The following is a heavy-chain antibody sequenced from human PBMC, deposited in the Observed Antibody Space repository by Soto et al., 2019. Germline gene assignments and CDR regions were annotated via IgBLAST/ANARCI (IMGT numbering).Heavy chain of an antibody. CDR2: INPSGGST. V-gene: IGHV1-46*03. CDR1: GYTFTSYY. CDR3: ARTTYLHDTNGQNYFFDH. D-gene: IGHD2-8*01. J-gene: IGHJ4*02. Sequence: ASVKVSCKASGYTFTSYYIHWVRQAPGQGLEWMGIINPSGGSTSYAQKFQGRVTMTRDTSTNTVYMELSSLISEDTAVYFCARTTYLHDTNGQNYFFDHWGQGTLVTVSS.